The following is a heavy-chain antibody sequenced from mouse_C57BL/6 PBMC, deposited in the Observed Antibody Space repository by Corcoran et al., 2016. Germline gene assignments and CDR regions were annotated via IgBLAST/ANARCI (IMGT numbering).Heavy chain of an antibody. V-gene: IGHV9-3*01. J-gene: IGHJ4*01. CDR1: GYTFTTYG. CDR3: ARPAQATLDY. CDR2: INTYSGVP. D-gene: IGHD3-2*02. Sequence: QIQLVQSGPELKKPGETVRISSKASGYTFTTYGMSWVKQAPGKGLKWMGWINTYSGVPTYADDFKGRFAFSLETSASTAYLQINNLKNEDTATYFCARPAQATLDYWGQGTSVTVSS.